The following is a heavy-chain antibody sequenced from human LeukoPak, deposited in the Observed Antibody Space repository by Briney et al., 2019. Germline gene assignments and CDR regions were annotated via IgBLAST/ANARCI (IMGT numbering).Heavy chain of an antibody. Sequence: GGPLRLSCAASGFTFSAYGMSWVRQAPGKGLEWVSHISDTVRDTWYANSVKGRFIISRDNSRDTVYLQMSSLRPEDTALYFCAKDNYGGIFAYWGQGTLVTVSS. CDR1: GFTFSAYG. D-gene: IGHD4-17*01. V-gene: IGHV3-23*01. CDR3: AKDNYGGIFAY. CDR2: ISDTVRDT. J-gene: IGHJ4*02.